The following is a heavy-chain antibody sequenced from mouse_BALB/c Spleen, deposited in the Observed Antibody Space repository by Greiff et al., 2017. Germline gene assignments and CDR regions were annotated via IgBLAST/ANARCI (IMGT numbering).Heavy chain of an antibody. CDR3: AVYGYSMDY. J-gene: IGHJ4*01. D-gene: IGHD2-2*01. V-gene: IGHV7-3*02. CDR1: GFTFTDYY. CDR2: IRNKANGYTT. Sequence: EVKLVESGGGLVQPGGSLRLSCATSGFTFTDYYMSWVRQPPGKALEWLGFIRNKANGYTTEYSASVKGRFTISRDNSQSILYLQMNTLRAEDSATYYCAVYGYSMDYWGQGTSVTVSS.